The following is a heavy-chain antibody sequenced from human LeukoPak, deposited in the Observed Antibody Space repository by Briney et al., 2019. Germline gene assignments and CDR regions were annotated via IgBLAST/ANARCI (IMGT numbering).Heavy chain of an antibody. J-gene: IGHJ4*02. CDR1: GFTFSSYG. Sequence: GGSLRLSCAASGFTFSSYGMHWVRQAPGKGLEWVAVIWYDGSNKYYADSVKGRFTISRDNSKNTLYLQMNSLRAEDTAVYYCARESIFFGGGSCYPDYWGQGTLVTV. D-gene: IGHD2-15*01. V-gene: IGHV3-33*01. CDR2: IWYDGSNK. CDR3: ARESIFFGGGSCYPDY.